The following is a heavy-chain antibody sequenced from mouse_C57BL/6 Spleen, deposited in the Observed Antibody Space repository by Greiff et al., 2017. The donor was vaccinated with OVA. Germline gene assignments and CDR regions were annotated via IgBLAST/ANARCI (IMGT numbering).Heavy chain of an antibody. CDR1: GYSFTGYY. Sequence: VQLQQSGPELVKPGASVKISCKASGYSFTGYYMHWVKQSHGNILDWIGYIYPYNGVSSYNQKFTGKATLTVDKSSSTAYMELRSLTSEDSAVYYCARDYGSGDHWYFDVWGTGTTVTVSS. CDR3: ARDYGSGDHWYFDV. J-gene: IGHJ1*03. V-gene: IGHV1-31*01. D-gene: IGHD1-1*01. CDR2: IYPYNGVS.